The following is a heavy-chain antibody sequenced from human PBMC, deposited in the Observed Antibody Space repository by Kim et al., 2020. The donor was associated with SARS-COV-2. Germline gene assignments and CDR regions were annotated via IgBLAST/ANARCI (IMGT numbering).Heavy chain of an antibody. D-gene: IGHD2-15*01. CDR3: ARDPNSWALDY. V-gene: IGHV3-7*01. Sequence: YYGDYVKGRFSVSRDNAKNSLFLQMNSLRAEDTAVYYCARDPNSWALDYWGQGTLVTVCS. J-gene: IGHJ4*02.